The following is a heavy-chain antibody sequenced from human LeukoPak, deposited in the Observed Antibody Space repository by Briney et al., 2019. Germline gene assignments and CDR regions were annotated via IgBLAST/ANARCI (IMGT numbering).Heavy chain of an antibody. CDR1: GYSFTTYW. Sequence: KVSCKGSGYSFTTYWIGWVRQLPGKGLEWMGRIDPSESYTNYSPSFQGHVTISADKSTTTAYLQWSSLKASDTAMYYCARLEGGVIADDWGQATLVTVSS. CDR3: ARLEGGVIADD. D-gene: IGHD3-16*02. CDR2: IDPSESYT. V-gene: IGHV5-10-1*01. J-gene: IGHJ4*02.